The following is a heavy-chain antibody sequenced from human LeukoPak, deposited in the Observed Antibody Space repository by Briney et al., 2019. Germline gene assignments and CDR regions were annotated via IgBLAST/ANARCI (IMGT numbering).Heavy chain of an antibody. V-gene: IGHV3-43*02. D-gene: IGHD2/OR15-2a*01. Sequence: PGGSLRLSCAASGFTFDDYAMHWVRRAPGKGLEWVSLLSGAGDSTFYADSAKGRLTISRDNCKNSLSLQMNSLRPEDTALYYCSKGIGAFYASERPPFNECFLFRMYRWGQGTTVSVS. CDR3: SKGIGAFYASERPPFNECFLFRMYR. J-gene: IGHJ6*02. CDR2: LSGAGDST. CDR1: GFTFDDYA.